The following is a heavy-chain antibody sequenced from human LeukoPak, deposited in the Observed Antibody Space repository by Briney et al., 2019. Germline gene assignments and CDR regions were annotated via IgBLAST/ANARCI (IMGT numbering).Heavy chain of an antibody. CDR1: GFTFSRYW. D-gene: IGHD2-2*01. J-gene: IGHJ4*02. CDR3: ARDASRGFDS. Sequence: PGGSLRLSCAPSGFTFSRYWMTWLRQAPGKGLEWVASIKDDGRQKYYVDSVKGRFTVSRDNAKNSVYLQMNSLRAEDTALYYCARDASRGFDSWGQGTLVTVSS. CDR2: IKDDGRQK. V-gene: IGHV3-7*01.